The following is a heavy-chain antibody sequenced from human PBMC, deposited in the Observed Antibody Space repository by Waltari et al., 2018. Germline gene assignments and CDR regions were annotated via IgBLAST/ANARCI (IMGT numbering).Heavy chain of an antibody. CDR1: GESLIGYY. Sequence: QMQLQQWGAGLLKPSETLSLTCAVSGESLIGYYWNGIRQPPGRGLGWIGEIHHSGSINYNPSLESRVTISQDMSKNQFSLKLTSVTAADTAVYYCVRGKMYSRPYFDYWGQGTLVTVSS. J-gene: IGHJ4*02. CDR3: VRGKMYSRPYFDY. CDR2: IHHSGSI. V-gene: IGHV4-34*01. D-gene: IGHD6-13*01.